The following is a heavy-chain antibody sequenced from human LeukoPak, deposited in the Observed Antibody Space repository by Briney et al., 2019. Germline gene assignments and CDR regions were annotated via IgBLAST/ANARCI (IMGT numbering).Heavy chain of an antibody. D-gene: IGHD3-22*01. CDR3: ARALYDGSGYYSHFDY. CDR2: ITRSSNYK. V-gene: IGHV3-21*01. J-gene: IGHJ4*02. CDR1: GFTFSSYS. Sequence: PGGSLRLSCAASGFTFSSYSMTWVRQAPGKGLEGVSSITRSSNYKYYADSLKGRFTISRDNAKNSLYLQMNSLRAEDTAAYYCARALYDGSGYYSHFDYWGQGTLVTVSS.